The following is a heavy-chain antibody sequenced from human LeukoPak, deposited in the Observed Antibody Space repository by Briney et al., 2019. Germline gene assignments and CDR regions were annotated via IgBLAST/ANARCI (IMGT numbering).Heavy chain of an antibody. CDR2: IYHSGST. D-gene: IGHD3-10*01. J-gene: IGHJ5*02. Sequence: SETLSLTCTVSGGSISSYYWSWIRQPPGKRLEWIGHIYHSGSTNYNPSLKSRVTISADTSKNQFSLKLSSVTAADTAVYYCARHAGYYFDSGRSFDPWGQGTLVTVSS. CDR1: GGSISSYY. V-gene: IGHV4-59*08. CDR3: ARHAGYYFDSGRSFDP.